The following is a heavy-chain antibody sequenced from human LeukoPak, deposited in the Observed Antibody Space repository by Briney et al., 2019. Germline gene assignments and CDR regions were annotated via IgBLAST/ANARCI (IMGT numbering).Heavy chain of an antibody. CDR1: GFTFSSYA. J-gene: IGHJ4*02. V-gene: IGHV3-30-3*01. CDR3: ATSMITFGGVIGRHFDY. CDR2: ISYDGSNK. D-gene: IGHD3-16*02. Sequence: GRSLRLSCAASGFTFSSYAMHWVRQAPGKGLEWVAVISYDGSNKYYADSVKGRFTISRDNSKNTLYLQMNSLRAEDTAVYYCATSMITFGGVIGRHFDYWGQGTLVTVSS.